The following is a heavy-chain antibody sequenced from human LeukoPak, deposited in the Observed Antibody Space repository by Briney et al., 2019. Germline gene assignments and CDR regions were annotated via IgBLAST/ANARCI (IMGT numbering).Heavy chain of an antibody. Sequence: PGGSLRLSCAASGFTFSSYSMNWVRQAPGKGLEWVSSISSSSSYIYYADSVEGRFTISRDNAKNSLYLQMNSLRAEDTAVYYCARDGRTTYYYYGMDVWGQGTTVTVSS. D-gene: IGHD1-1*01. CDR2: ISSSSSYI. CDR3: ARDGRTTYYYYGMDV. V-gene: IGHV3-21*01. J-gene: IGHJ6*02. CDR1: GFTFSSYS.